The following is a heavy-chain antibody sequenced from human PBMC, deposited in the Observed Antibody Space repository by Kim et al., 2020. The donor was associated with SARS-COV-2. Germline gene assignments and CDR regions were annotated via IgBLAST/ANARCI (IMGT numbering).Heavy chain of an antibody. J-gene: IGHJ6*02. D-gene: IGHD6-19*01. V-gene: IGHV7-4-1*02. CDR1: GYTFTSYA. CDR3: ARDTGIAVAAPYYYYGMDV. CDR2: INTNTGNP. Sequence: ASVKVSCKASGYTFTSYAMNWVRQAPGQGLEWMGWINTNTGNPTYAQGFTGRFVFSLDTSVSTAYLQISSLKAEDTAVYYCARDTGIAVAAPYYYYGMDVWGQGTTVTVSS.